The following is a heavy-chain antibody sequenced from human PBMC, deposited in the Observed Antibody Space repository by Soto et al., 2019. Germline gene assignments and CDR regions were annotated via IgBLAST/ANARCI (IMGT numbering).Heavy chain of an antibody. Sequence: SGPTLVNPTQSLTLTCSFSGFSLSTTEVGVGWIRQPPGKALEWLALIYWDDDKRYSPSLKSRLTITKDTSKNQVVLTMTNMDPVDTVTYYCARALGSWGAYYFDYWGQGTLVTVSS. V-gene: IGHV2-5*02. D-gene: IGHD3-16*01. J-gene: IGHJ4*02. CDR1: GFSLSTTEVG. CDR2: IYWDDDK. CDR3: ARALGSWGAYYFDY.